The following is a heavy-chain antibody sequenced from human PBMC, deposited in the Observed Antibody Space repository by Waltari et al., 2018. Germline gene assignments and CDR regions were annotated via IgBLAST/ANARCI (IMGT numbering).Heavy chain of an antibody. CDR2: IIPILGIA. CDR1: GGTFSSYT. CDR3: ARGSLAAAGLGYFDY. D-gene: IGHD6-13*01. V-gene: IGHV1-69*02. Sequence: QVQLVQSGAEVKKPGSSVKVSCKASGGTFSSYTISWVRQAPGQGLEWMGRIIPILGIANYAQKFQSRVTITADKSTSTAYMELSSLRSEDTAVYYCARGSLAAAGLGYFDYWGQGTLVTVSS. J-gene: IGHJ4*02.